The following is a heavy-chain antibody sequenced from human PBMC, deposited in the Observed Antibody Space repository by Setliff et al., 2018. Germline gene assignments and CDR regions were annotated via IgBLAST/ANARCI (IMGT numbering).Heavy chain of an antibody. CDR3: GRVDAELILGNYIDY. J-gene: IGHJ4*02. D-gene: IGHD2-15*01. CDR2: ISAYNGNT. V-gene: IGHV1-18*01. CDR1: GYTFNSYG. Sequence: SVKVSCTTSGYTFNSYGYSWVRQAPGQGLEWMGWISAYNGNTKFVQKFQGRVAMTTDTSTSTAFMELRSLRPDDTAFYYCGRVDAELILGNYIDYWGQGTLVTVSS.